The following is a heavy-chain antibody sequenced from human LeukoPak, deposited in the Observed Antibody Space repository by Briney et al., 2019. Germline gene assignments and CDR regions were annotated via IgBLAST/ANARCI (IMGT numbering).Heavy chain of an antibody. CDR3: ARGPEDYFDY. CDR1: GFTISSYS. CDR2: ISSSSNTL. J-gene: IGHJ4*02. Sequence: PGGSLRLSCAASGFTISSYSMNWVRQAPGKGLGWVSYISSSSNTLYYADSVKGRFTISRDNAKNSLSLQMNSLRAEDTAVYYCARGPEDYFDYWGQGTLVTVSS. V-gene: IGHV3-48*01.